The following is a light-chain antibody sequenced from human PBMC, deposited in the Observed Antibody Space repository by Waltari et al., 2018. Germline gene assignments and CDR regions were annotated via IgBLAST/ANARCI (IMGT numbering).Light chain of an antibody. J-gene: IGLJ1*01. CDR2: DVT. CDR3: SSYTSTNSLG. V-gene: IGLV2-14*03. Sequence: SALTQPASVSGSPGQSITFSCTGINSDVGNCAFFSWFQQHPGKVPKLIIYDVTNLPSGVSNRFSGSKSGNTASLTISGLQSEDEADYYCSSYTSTNSLGFGTGTKVTVL. CDR1: NSDVGNCAF.